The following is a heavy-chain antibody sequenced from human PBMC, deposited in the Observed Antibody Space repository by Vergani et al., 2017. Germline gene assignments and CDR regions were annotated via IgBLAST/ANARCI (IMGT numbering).Heavy chain of an antibody. J-gene: IGHJ4*02. CDR3: ARRYYYDSSGRFSYFDY. Sequence: EVQLVPSGAEVKKPGESLRISCKGSGYSFTSYWISWVRQMPGKGLEWMGRIDPSDSYTNYSPSFQGHVTISADKSISTAYLQWSSLKASDTAMYYCARRYYYDSSGRFSYFDYWGQGTLVTVSS. CDR2: IDPSDSYT. V-gene: IGHV5-10-1*03. CDR1: GYSFTSYW. D-gene: IGHD3-22*01.